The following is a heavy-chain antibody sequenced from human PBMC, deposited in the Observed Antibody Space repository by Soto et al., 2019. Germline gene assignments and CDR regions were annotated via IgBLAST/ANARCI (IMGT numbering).Heavy chain of an antibody. J-gene: IGHJ4*02. V-gene: IGHV3-23*01. CDR1: GFTFSSYA. D-gene: IGHD3-22*01. CDR3: AKANGVPGYYYDSSGYYSLFGY. Sequence: EVQLLESGGGLVQPGGSLRLSCAASGFTFSSYAMSWVRQAPGKGLEWVSAISGSGGSTYYADSVKGRFTISRDNSKNTLYLQMNSLRAEDTAVYYCAKANGVPGYYYDSSGYYSLFGYWGQGTLVTVSS. CDR2: ISGSGGST.